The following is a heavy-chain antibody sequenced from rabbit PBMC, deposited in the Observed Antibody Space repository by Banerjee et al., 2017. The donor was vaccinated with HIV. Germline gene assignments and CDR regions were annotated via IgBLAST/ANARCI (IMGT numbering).Heavy chain of an antibody. V-gene: IGHV1S45*01. Sequence: QEQLKETGGGLVQPGGSLTLSCKASGFYFSSYYMSWVRQAPGKGLEWIGYIDPGSSGSTYYASWAKGRFTISKTSSTTVTLQMTSLTAADTATYFCAREETNNQYYFNLWGPGTLVTVS. J-gene: IGHJ4*01. CDR3: AREETNNQYYFNL. CDR2: IDPGSSGST. CDR1: GFYFSSYYM.